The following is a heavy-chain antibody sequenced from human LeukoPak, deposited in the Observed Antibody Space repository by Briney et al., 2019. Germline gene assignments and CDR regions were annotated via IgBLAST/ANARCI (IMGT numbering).Heavy chain of an antibody. CDR1: GYSFTNYW. CDR3: ARPDRYDSSGYYNY. Sequence: GESLKISCKGSGYSFTNYWIGWVRQMPGKGLKWMGIIYPGDSDTRYSPSFQGQVTISADKSISTAYLQWSSLKASDTAMYYCARPDRYDSSGYYNYWGQGTLVTVSS. J-gene: IGHJ4*02. V-gene: IGHV5-51*01. CDR2: IYPGDSDT. D-gene: IGHD3-22*01.